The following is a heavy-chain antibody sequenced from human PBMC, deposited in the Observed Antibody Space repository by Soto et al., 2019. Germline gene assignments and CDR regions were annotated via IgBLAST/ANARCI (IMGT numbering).Heavy chain of an antibody. CDR3: ASGGSYYCADY. CDR1: GYTFTSYY. D-gene: IGHD1-26*01. J-gene: IGHJ4*02. V-gene: IGHV1-46*01. CDR2: INPSGGST. Sequence: ASVKVSCKASGYTFTSYYMHWVRQAPGQGLEWMGIINPSGGSTSYAQRLQGRVTMTRDTSTSTVYMELSSLRSEDTAVYYCASGGSYYCADYWGQGTLVTVSS.